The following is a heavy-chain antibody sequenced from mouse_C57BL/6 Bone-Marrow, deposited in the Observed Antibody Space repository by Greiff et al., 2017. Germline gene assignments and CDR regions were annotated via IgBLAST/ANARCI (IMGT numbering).Heavy chain of an antibody. V-gene: IGHV5-16*01. Sequence: EVKLMESEGGLVQPGSSMKLSCTASGFTFSDYYMAWVRQVPEKGLEWVANINYDGSSTYYLDSLKSRFIISRDNAKNILYRQMSSLKSEDTATYYCARDRTLYGSSYWYVDVWGTGTTVTVSS. CDR3: ARDRTLYGSSYWYVDV. J-gene: IGHJ1*03. D-gene: IGHD1-1*01. CDR2: INYDGSST. CDR1: GFTFSDYY.